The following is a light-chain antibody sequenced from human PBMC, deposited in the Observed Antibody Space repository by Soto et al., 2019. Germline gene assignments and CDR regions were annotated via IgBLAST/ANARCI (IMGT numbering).Light chain of an antibody. CDR1: QSFTNY. J-gene: IGKJ3*01. CDR3: QLRSNLLFT. CDR2: DAS. Sequence: EIVLTQSPATLSLSPGERATLSCRASQSFTNYLAWYQQKPGQAPSLLISDASNRATGIPVRFSGSGSGTDFTLTISTLEPEDFEVYFCQLRSNLLFTFGPGTKVDIK. V-gene: IGKV3-11*01.